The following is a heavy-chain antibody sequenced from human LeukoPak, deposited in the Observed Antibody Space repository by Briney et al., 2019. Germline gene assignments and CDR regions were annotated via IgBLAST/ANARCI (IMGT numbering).Heavy chain of an antibody. CDR2: MDPNCGNT. CDR1: GYTFTSDD. CDR3: AKQWGSSWYYYHYGMDV. D-gene: IGHD6-13*01. J-gene: IGHJ6*02. V-gene: IGHV1-8*01. Sequence: GASVKVSCKASGYTFTSDDINWVREATGQGLEWMGGMDPNCGNTGHAQQFQGRVSMTRNTSIRTAYMELSSLRSEDTAVYYCAKQWGSSWYYYHYGMDVWGQGTTVTVPS.